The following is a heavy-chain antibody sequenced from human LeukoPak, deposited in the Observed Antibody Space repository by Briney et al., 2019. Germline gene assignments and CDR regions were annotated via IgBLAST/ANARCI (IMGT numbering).Heavy chain of an antibody. D-gene: IGHD3-22*01. V-gene: IGHV3-23*01. CDR2: ISDSGGST. J-gene: IGHJ4*02. CDR1: GFTFNTYG. CDR3: AKTYFYDSSGYLDY. Sequence: PGGTLRLSCAASGFTFNTYGMSWVRQAPGKGLEWVSAISDSGGSTYYADSVKGRFTISRDNSKNTLYLQMNSLRAEDTAVFYCAKTYFYDSSGYLDYWGQGTRVAVSP.